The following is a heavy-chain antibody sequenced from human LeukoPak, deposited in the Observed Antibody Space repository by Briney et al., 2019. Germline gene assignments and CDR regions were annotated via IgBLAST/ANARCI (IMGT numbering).Heavy chain of an antibody. J-gene: IGHJ4*02. D-gene: IGHD2-2*01. Sequence: GGSLRLSCAASAFTFSSYGMHWVRQAPGKGLEWVAFIRYDGSNKYYADSVKGRFTISRDNSKNTLYLQMNSLRAEDTAVYYCAKDLPPVGVVPAAFDYWGQGTLVTVSS. CDR3: AKDLPPVGVVPAAFDY. V-gene: IGHV3-30*02. CDR1: AFTFSSYG. CDR2: IRYDGSNK.